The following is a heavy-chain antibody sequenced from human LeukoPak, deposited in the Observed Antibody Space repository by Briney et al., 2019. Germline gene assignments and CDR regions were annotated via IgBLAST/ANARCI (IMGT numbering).Heavy chain of an antibody. V-gene: IGHV3-23*01. Sequence: PGGSLRLSCAASGFTFSRHWMTWVRQAPGKGLEWVSAISGSGGSTYYADSVKGRFTISRDNSKNTLYLQMNSLRAEDTAVYYCAKDKFGSSSGYYHRWLAYWGQGTLVTVSS. CDR2: ISGSGGST. D-gene: IGHD3-22*01. CDR1: GFTFSRHW. J-gene: IGHJ4*02. CDR3: AKDKFGSSSGYYHRWLAY.